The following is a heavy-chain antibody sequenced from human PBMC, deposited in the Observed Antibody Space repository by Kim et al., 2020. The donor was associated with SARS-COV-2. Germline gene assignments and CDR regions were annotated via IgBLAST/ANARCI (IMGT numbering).Heavy chain of an antibody. Sequence: GGSLRLSCAASGFTFGGFGMHWVRQAPGKGLEWVAVIWHDGSNEKYGDSVKGRFTISRDNKKNTLYLQMNSLRAEDTAVYYCASYDGSGTYYFWGQGTLVPVSS. J-gene: IGHJ4*02. CDR2: IWHDGSNE. D-gene: IGHD3-10*01. CDR1: GFTFGGFG. V-gene: IGHV3-33*01. CDR3: ASYDGSGTYYF.